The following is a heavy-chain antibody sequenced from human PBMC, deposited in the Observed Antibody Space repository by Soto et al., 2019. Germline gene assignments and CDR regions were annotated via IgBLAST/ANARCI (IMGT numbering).Heavy chain of an antibody. D-gene: IGHD2-2*01. V-gene: IGHV1-69*13. CDR3: ARDRYCSSTSCQRSHFDY. Sequence: ASVKVSCKASGGTFSGYAISWVRQAPGQGLEWMGGIIPIFGTANYAQKFQGRVTITADESTSTAYMELSSLRSEDTAVYYCARDRYCSSTSCQRSHFDYWGQGTLVTVSS. J-gene: IGHJ4*02. CDR2: IIPIFGTA. CDR1: GGTFSGYA.